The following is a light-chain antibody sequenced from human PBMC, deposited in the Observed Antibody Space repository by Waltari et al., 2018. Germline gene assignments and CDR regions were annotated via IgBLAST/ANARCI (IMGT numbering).Light chain of an antibody. CDR1: KSIGSS. CDR3: HQSSSLPLT. CDR2: CAS. J-gene: IGKJ4*01. Sequence: EIVLTQSPAFQSVTPKEKVTITCRASKSIGSSLHWYQQKTDQSPKLLIKCASQSCSGVPSRFSGSGSGTDFTLTITSLEAEDAATYYCHQSSSLPLTFGGGTKVEIK. V-gene: IGKV6-21*01.